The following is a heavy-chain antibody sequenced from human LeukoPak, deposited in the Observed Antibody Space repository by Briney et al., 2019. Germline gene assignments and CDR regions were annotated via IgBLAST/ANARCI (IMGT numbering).Heavy chain of an antibody. V-gene: IGHV3-30*02. J-gene: IGHJ5*02. CDR1: GFTFSSYG. D-gene: IGHD3-3*01. CDR2: IRYDGSNK. CDR3: AKTYYDFWSGHNWFDP. Sequence: GRSQILSCAASGFTFSSYGMHWVRQAPGKGLEWVAFIRYDGSNKYYADSVKGRFNISRDNSKNTLYLQMNSLRAEDTAVYYCAKTYYDFWSGHNWFDPCGQGTLVTVSS.